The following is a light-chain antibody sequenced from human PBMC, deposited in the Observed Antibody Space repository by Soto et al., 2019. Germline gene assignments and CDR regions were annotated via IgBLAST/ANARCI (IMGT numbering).Light chain of an antibody. J-gene: IGKJ1*01. Sequence: DIQMTQSPSTLSASVEDRVTITCRASQSVSSFLAWYQQKPGKAPKVLTYDASTLENGVPSRFSGSGSGAEFTLTISSLQPDDFATYYCQQYNSYSPRTFGQGTKVDIK. V-gene: IGKV1-5*01. CDR2: DAS. CDR3: QQYNSYSPRT. CDR1: QSVSSF.